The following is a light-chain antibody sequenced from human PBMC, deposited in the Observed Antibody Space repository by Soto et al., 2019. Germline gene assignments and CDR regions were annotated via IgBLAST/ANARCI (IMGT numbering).Light chain of an antibody. CDR3: HQYFTLPS. CDR2: WAT. Sequence: IVMTQSPASLTVSLGERATINCKSSQTVFTGSNNKNYLAWYQQKPGQAPKLLRYWATARESGVPDRFRGSGFGTDFTLTITSVQAEDVAVYYCHQYFTLPSFGGGTKVEI. CDR1: QTVFTGSNNKNY. V-gene: IGKV4-1*01. J-gene: IGKJ4*01.